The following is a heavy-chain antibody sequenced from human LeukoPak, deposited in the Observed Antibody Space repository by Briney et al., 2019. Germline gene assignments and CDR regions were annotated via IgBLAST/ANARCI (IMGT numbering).Heavy chain of an antibody. D-gene: IGHD6-19*01. Sequence: PGGSLRLSCAASGFTFSSYAIHWVRQAPGKGLEWVAVISYDGSNKYYADSVKGRFTISRDNSKNTLYLQMNSLRAEDTAVYYCARDRIAVAGPISEYFQHWGQGTLVTVSS. CDR1: GFTFSSYA. CDR3: ARDRIAVAGPISEYFQH. V-gene: IGHV3-30-3*01. J-gene: IGHJ1*01. CDR2: ISYDGSNK.